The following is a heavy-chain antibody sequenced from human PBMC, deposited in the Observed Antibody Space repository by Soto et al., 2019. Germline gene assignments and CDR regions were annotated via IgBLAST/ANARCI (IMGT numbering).Heavy chain of an antibody. CDR1: GGTFSSYA. V-gene: IGHV1-69*13. D-gene: IGHD2-2*01. CDR2: IIPIFGTA. CDR3: ARDNPYCSSTSCYLRPDYYYYYGMDV. Sequence: SVKVSCKASGGTFSSYAISWVRQAPGQGLGWMGGIIPIFGTANYAQKFQGRVTITADESTSTAYMELSSLRSEDTAVYYCARDNPYCSSTSCYLRPDYYYYYGMDVWGQGTTVTVSS. J-gene: IGHJ6*02.